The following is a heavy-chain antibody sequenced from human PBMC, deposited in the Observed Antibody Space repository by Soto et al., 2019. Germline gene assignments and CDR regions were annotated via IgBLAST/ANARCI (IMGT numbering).Heavy chain of an antibody. CDR2: IYYGGTT. J-gene: IGHJ5*02. V-gene: IGHV4-59*08. D-gene: IGHD2-2*01. Sequence: SLETLSLTCTVSGGCFSPNYWGWIRQPPGKGLEWIGYIYYGGTTRYNPSLESRVPVSLETSKSQFSLTRSSVTASDTAVYYCARLGFYYQSPDPWVHGTLVTVSS. CDR3: ARLGFYYQSPDP. CDR1: GGCFSPNY.